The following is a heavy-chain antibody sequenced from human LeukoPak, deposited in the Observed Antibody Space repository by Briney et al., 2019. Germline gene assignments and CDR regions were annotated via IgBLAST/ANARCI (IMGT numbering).Heavy chain of an antibody. V-gene: IGHV3-33*06. CDR2: IWYDGSNK. CDR1: GFTFSSYV. CDR3: AKDKGSSSWYGADY. D-gene: IGHD6-13*01. J-gene: IGHJ4*02. Sequence: GGSLRLSCAASGFTFSSYVMHWVRQAPGKGLEWVAVIWYDGSNKYYADSVKGRFTISRDNSKNTLYLQMNSLRAEDTAVYYCAKDKGSSSWYGADYWGQGTLVTVSS.